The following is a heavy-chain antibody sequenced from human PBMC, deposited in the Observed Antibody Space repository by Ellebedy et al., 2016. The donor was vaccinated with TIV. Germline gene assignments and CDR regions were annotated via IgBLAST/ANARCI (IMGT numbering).Heavy chain of an antibody. D-gene: IGHD3-16*01. CDR2: IYSGGRT. Sequence: GESLKISCVASGFTINNSYMTSVRQAPGKGLEWVSIIYSGGRTYYADSVTGRFTISRDDSKDTLSLQMSSLRAEDTTVYFCARVLPSLFYYDLWGQGTPVTVSS. J-gene: IGHJ4*02. CDR3: ARVLPSLFYYDL. V-gene: IGHV3-66*01. CDR1: GFTINNSY.